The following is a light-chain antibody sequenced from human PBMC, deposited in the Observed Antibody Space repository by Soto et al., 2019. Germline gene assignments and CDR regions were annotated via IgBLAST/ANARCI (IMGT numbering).Light chain of an antibody. J-gene: IGKJ4*01. CDR1: QGVSRK. CDR2: GAS. CDR3: QQYGVSPT. V-gene: IGKV3-15*01. Sequence: DIVMTQSPATLSVAPGERVTFSCRASQGVSRKLAWYQHKPGQAPRLLISGASTGATGIPARFSGSGSGTEFTLTISSLQSEDCAIYYCQQYGVSPTFGGGTKVEIK.